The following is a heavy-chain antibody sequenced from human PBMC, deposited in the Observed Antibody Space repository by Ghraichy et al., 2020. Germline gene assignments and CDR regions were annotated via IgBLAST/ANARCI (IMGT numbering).Heavy chain of an antibody. J-gene: IGHJ4*02. CDR1: GGSISSADYY. CDR2: IYYSGSA. D-gene: IGHD3-10*02. CDR3: ARLTYVNYFDY. V-gene: IGHV4-30-4*01. Sequence: SETLSLTCTVSGGSISSADYYWNWIRQPPGKGLEWIGYIYYSGSASYSPSLKSRVTMSVDTSKNQFSLRLTSVTAADTAVYYCARLTYVNYFDYWGQGTLVTVSS.